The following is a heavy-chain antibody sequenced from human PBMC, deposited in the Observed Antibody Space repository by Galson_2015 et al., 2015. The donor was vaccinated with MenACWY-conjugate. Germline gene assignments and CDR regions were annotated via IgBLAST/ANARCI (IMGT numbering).Heavy chain of an antibody. J-gene: IGHJ6*02. Sequence: SLRLSCAASGFKFSDAAMHWVRQASGKGLEWVGRIRSKANNYATAYAASVKGRFTISRDDSKNTAFLQMNSLKTEDTAVYYCTKWLEMDVRGQGTTVTVSS. CDR1: GFKFSDAA. D-gene: IGHD6-19*01. CDR2: IRSKANNYAT. V-gene: IGHV3-73*01. CDR3: TKWLEMDV.